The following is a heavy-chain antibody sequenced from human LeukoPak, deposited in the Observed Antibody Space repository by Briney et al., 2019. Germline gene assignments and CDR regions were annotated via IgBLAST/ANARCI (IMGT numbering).Heavy chain of an antibody. Sequence: GGSLRLSCAASGFTFSSYWMHWVRQAPGKGLVWVSRIKSDGSSTSYPDSVKGRFTISRDNAKNSLYLQMNSLRAEDTAVYYCATAFGGYRAYWGQGTLVTVSS. J-gene: IGHJ4*02. CDR1: GFTFSSYW. V-gene: IGHV3-74*01. CDR3: ATAFGGYRAY. D-gene: IGHD2-15*01. CDR2: IKSDGSST.